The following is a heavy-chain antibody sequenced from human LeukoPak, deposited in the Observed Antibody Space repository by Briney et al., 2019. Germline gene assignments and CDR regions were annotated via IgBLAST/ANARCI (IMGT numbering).Heavy chain of an antibody. Sequence: GRSLRLSCAGSGFTLSSHGMHWVRQAPGKGLEWVAAISYDGSKQYYADSVMGRFTISRDNSKNTLYLQMNSLRAEDTAVYYCATKNYDILTGYGDFDYWGQGTLVTVSS. D-gene: IGHD3-9*01. J-gene: IGHJ4*02. V-gene: IGHV3-30*03. CDR2: ISYDGSKQ. CDR1: GFTLSSHG. CDR3: ATKNYDILTGYGDFDY.